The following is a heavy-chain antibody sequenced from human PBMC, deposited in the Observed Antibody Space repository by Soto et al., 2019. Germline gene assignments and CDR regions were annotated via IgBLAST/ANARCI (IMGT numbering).Heavy chain of an antibody. Sequence: GGSLRLSCAASGFTFSSYWMSWVRQAPGKGLEWVANIKQDGSEKYYVDSVKGRFTISRDNAKNSLYLQMNSLRAEDTAVYYCARDYSYLSGYHPYYYYYMDVWGKGTTVTVSS. D-gene: IGHD3-9*01. CDR1: GFTFSSYW. CDR2: IKQDGSEK. CDR3: ARDYSYLSGYHPYYYYYMDV. J-gene: IGHJ6*03. V-gene: IGHV3-7*01.